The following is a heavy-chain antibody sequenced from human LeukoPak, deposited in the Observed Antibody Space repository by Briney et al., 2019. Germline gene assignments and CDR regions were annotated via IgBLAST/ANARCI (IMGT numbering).Heavy chain of an antibody. CDR1: GGSISSSSYY. CDR2: IYYSGST. CDR3: AGEEYSSSLIP. Sequence: SETLSLTCTVSGGSISSSSYYWGWIRQPPGKGLEWIGSIYYSGSTYYNPSLKSRVTISVDTSKNQFSLRLSSVTAADTAVYYCAGEEYSSSLIPWGQGTLVTVSS. D-gene: IGHD6-13*01. J-gene: IGHJ5*02. V-gene: IGHV4-39*07.